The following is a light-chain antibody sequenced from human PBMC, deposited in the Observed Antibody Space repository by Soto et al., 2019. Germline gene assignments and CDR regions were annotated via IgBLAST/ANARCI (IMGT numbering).Light chain of an antibody. CDR2: DVS. CDR1: SSDVGGYNY. CDR3: SSYTSSSTRV. J-gene: IGLJ1*01. Sequence: QSALTQPASVSGSPGQSITISCTGTSSDVGGYNYVSWYQKHPGKATKLMIYDVSNRPSGVSNRFSGSKSGNTASLTISGLQAEDEADYYCSSYTSSSTRVFGTGTKVTVL. V-gene: IGLV2-14*01.